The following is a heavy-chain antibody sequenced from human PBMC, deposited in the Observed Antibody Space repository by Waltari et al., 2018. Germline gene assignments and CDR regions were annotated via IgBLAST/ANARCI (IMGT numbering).Heavy chain of an antibody. CDR3: ARSYCSGGSCHQTIDY. CDR1: GYTFTSYY. J-gene: IGHJ4*02. CDR2: INLIGGSA. Sequence: QVQLVQSGAEVKKPGASVKVSCKASGYTFTSYYMHWVRQAPGQGLEWMGIINLIGGSASYTPKFQGRVTMTRDTSTSTVYMELSSLRSEDTSVYYCARSYCSGGSCHQTIDYWGQGTLVTVSS. V-gene: IGHV1-46*01. D-gene: IGHD2-15*01.